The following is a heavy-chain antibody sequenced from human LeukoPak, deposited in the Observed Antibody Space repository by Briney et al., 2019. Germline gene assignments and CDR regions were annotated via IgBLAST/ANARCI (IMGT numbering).Heavy chain of an antibody. CDR3: AREYNWNFGAENWFDP. V-gene: IGHV1-3*03. J-gene: IGHJ5*02. Sequence: ASVKVSCKASGYTFTSYAMHWVRQAPGQRLEWMGWINAGNGNTKYSQEFQGRVTITRDTSASTAYMELSSLRSEDMAVYYCAREYNWNFGAENWFDPWGQGTLVTVSS. CDR1: GYTFTSYA. CDR2: INAGNGNT. D-gene: IGHD1-7*01.